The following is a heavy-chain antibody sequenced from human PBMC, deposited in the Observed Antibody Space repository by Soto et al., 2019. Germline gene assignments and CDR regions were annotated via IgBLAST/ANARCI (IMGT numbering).Heavy chain of an antibody. Sequence: SETLSLTCTVSGDSINSNYWNWIRQPPSKGLEWIGYIHFSGSTNQNPSLKSRVTMSIDTSKNQFSLTLTSVTAADTAVYYCARGRSVTGSFYFDYWGQGALVTVSS. CDR3: ARGRSVTGSFYFDY. CDR2: IHFSGST. D-gene: IGHD6-19*01. CDR1: GDSINSNY. J-gene: IGHJ4*02. V-gene: IGHV4-59*01.